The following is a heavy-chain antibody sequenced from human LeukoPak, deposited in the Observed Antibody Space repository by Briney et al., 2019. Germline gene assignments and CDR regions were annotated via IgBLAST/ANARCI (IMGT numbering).Heavy chain of an antibody. Sequence: ASVKVSCTASGYTFTVYYMHWVRQAPGQGREWMGWINPNSGGTNYAQKFQGRVTMTRDTSISTAYMELSRLRSDDTAVYYCARGIAANPPFDYWGQGTLVTVSS. D-gene: IGHD6-13*01. CDR2: INPNSGGT. CDR1: GYTFTVYY. J-gene: IGHJ4*02. CDR3: ARGIAANPPFDY. V-gene: IGHV1-2*02.